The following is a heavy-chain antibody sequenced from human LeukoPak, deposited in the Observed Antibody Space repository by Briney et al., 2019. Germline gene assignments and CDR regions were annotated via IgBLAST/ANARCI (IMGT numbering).Heavy chain of an antibody. D-gene: IGHD1-7*01. Sequence: SETLSLTCTVSGGSISSSSYYWGWIRQPPGKGLEWIGSIYYSGSAYYNPSLKSRVTISVDTSKNQFPLKLSSVTAADTAVYYCARGNWNYVPHFDYWGQGTLVTVAS. CDR3: ARGNWNYVPHFDY. J-gene: IGHJ4*02. CDR1: GGSISSSSYY. CDR2: IYYSGSA. V-gene: IGHV4-39*06.